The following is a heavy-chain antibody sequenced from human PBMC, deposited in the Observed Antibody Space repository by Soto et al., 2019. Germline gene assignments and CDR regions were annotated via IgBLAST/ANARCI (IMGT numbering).Heavy chain of an antibody. CDR2: ISDSGGTS. CDR1: GFIFSNYV. D-gene: IGHD1-26*01. CDR3: AKRPRALLTVDY. Sequence: EVQLVDSGGGLVQPGGSLRLSCAASGFIFSNYVMSWVRQAPGKGLEWVSSISDSGGTSYYADSVKGRFTISRDNSKNTLYLQMNSLRAEDTAIYYRAKRPRALLTVDYWGQGTLVTVSS. J-gene: IGHJ4*02. V-gene: IGHV3-23*04.